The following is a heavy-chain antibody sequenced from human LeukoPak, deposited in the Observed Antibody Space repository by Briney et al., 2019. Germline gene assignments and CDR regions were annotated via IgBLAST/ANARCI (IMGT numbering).Heavy chain of an antibody. CDR2: ISSSGSTI. CDR3: ARAVDYDFWSGYYYYYMDV. Sequence: PGGSLRLSCAASGFTFSSYEMNWVRQAPGKGLEWVSYISSSGSTIYYADSVKGRFTISRDNAKNTLYLQMNSLRAEDTAVYYCARAVDYDFWSGYYYYYMDVWGKGTTVTVSS. D-gene: IGHD3-3*01. CDR1: GFTFSSYE. V-gene: IGHV3-48*03. J-gene: IGHJ6*03.